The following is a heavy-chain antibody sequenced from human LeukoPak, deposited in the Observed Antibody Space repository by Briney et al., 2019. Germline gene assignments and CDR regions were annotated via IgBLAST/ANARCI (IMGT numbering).Heavy chain of an antibody. J-gene: IGHJ6*02. Sequence: ETLSLTCAVYGGSFSGYYWSWIRQPPGKGLEWVSVIYSGGSTYYADSVKGRFTISRDNSKNTLYLQMNSLRAEDTAVYYCARDRPVPNYYGSKGPLHIYYGMDVWGQGTTVTVSS. D-gene: IGHD3-10*01. V-gene: IGHV3-53*01. CDR3: ARDRPVPNYYGSKGPLHIYYGMDV. CDR2: IYSGGST. CDR1: GGSFSGYY.